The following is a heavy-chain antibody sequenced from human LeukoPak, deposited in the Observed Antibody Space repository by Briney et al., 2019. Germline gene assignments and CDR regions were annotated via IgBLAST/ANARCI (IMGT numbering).Heavy chain of an antibody. CDR1: GFTFSSYA. CDR3: ARDPGSSWYGSLFDY. CDR2: ISYDGSNK. D-gene: IGHD6-13*01. Sequence: GGSPRLSCAASGFTFSSYAMHWVRQAPGKGLEWVAVISYDGSNKYYADSVKGRFTISRDNSKNTLYLQMNSLRAEDTAVYYCARDPGSSWYGSLFDYWGQGTLVTVSS. J-gene: IGHJ4*02. V-gene: IGHV3-30*04.